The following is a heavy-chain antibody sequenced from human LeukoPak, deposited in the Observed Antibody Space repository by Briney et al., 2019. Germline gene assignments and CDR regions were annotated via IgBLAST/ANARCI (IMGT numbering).Heavy chain of an antibody. CDR1: GYTFTSYY. Sequence: GASVKVSCKASGYTFTSYYMHWVRQARGQGLEWMGIINPTGGSTSYAQKFQGRVTMTRDNSRDMIYLQMGSLRVEDTAVYYCARDGVATNDYWGQGILVAVSS. D-gene: IGHD5-12*01. V-gene: IGHV1-46*01. CDR3: ARDGVATNDY. CDR2: INPTGGST. J-gene: IGHJ4*02.